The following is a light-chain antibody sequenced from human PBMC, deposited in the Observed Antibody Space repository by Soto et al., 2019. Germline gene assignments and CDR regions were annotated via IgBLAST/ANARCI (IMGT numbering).Light chain of an antibody. CDR2: SAS. CDR3: QQASSFPLT. V-gene: IGKV1-12*01. CDR1: QGIGSW. J-gene: IGKJ4*01. Sequence: IQRIESRSSGSASVGDTVTITCRASQGIGSWLAWYHQIPGKAPKLLIYSASSLQSGTPSRFTGRGSGAAFTLTITNLQPEDVGVYHCQQASSFPLTFGGGTKVDIK.